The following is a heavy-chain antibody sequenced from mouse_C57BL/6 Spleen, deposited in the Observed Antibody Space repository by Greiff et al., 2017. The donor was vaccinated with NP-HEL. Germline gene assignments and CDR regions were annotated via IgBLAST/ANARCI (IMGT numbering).Heavy chain of an antibody. Sequence: EVQLQESGAELVRPGASVKLSCTASGFNIKDDYMHWVKQRPEQGLEWIGWIDPENGDTEYASKFQGKATITADTSSNTAYLQLSSLTSEDTAVYYCTIYYGYGGDYAMDYWGQGTSVTVSS. CDR2: IDPENGDT. J-gene: IGHJ4*01. D-gene: IGHD2-2*01. CDR3: TIYYGYGGDYAMDY. V-gene: IGHV14-4*01. CDR1: GFNIKDDY.